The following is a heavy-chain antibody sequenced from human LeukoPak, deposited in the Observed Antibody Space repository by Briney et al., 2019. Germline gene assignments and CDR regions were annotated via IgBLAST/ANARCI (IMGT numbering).Heavy chain of an antibody. J-gene: IGHJ5*02. D-gene: IGHD3-10*01. CDR3: ARAAESYYYGSGSYYGFDP. Sequence: SETLSLTCAVYGGSFSSYYWSWIRQPAGKGLEWIGRIYTSGSTNYNPSLKSRVTMSVDTSKNQFSLKLSSVTAADTAVYYCARAAESYYYGSGSYYGFDPWGQGTLVTVSS. V-gene: IGHV4-59*10. CDR2: IYTSGST. CDR1: GGSFSSYY.